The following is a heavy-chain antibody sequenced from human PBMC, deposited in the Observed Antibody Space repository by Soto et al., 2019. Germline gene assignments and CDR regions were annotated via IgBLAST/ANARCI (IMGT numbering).Heavy chain of an antibody. CDR2: ISDSFGT. CDR1: GFTFSAYA. Sequence: PGGSLRLSCAASGFTFSAYAMSWVRQAPGKGLEWVSTISDSFGTYYADSLKGRFTISRDNSRTTLYLQMNSLRADDTAAYYCAHRGYSSGEDYWGQGTLVTVSS. D-gene: IGHD5-18*01. V-gene: IGHV3-23*01. J-gene: IGHJ4*02. CDR3: AHRGYSSGEDY.